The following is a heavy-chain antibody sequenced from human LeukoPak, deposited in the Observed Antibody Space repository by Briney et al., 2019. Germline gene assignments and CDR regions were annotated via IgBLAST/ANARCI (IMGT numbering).Heavy chain of an antibody. CDR2: IFANGNT. Sequence: SETLSLTCIVSGGSISPNNWSWFRQPAGKGLEWIGRIFANGNTNFNPSLKSRVTMSVDTSKNQFSLKLTSVTAADTAIYYCARDWGFYSFDSWGQGTQVTVSS. V-gene: IGHV4-4*07. CDR3: ARDWGFYSFDS. J-gene: IGHJ4*02. CDR1: GGSISPNN. D-gene: IGHD3-16*01.